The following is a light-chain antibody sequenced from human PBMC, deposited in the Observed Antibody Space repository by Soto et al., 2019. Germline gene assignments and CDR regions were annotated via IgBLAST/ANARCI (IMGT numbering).Light chain of an antibody. V-gene: IGKV3-15*01. CDR1: QSVGNN. CDR2: AAS. CDR3: QQYGDWPLT. J-gene: IGKJ4*01. Sequence: EIVLTQSPATLSVSPGERATLSCRASQSVGNNFAWYQQKPGQAPSLLIFAASTRATGVPARFSGSGSGTEFTLIISSLQSEDFGVYYCQQYGDWPLTFGGGAKVEIE.